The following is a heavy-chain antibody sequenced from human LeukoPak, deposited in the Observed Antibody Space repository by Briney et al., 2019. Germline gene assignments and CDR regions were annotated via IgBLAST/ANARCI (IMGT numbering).Heavy chain of an antibody. D-gene: IGHD6-13*01. J-gene: IGHJ5*02. CDR3: ARGGLAAYSTENWFDP. CDR2: MNPNSGNT. V-gene: IGHV1-8*01. Sequence: ASVKVSYKASGYTFTSYDINWVRQATGQGLEWMGWMNPNSGNTGYAQKFQGRVTMTRNTSISTAYMELSSLRSEDTAVYYCARGGLAAYSTENWFDPWGQGTLVTVSS. CDR1: GYTFTSYD.